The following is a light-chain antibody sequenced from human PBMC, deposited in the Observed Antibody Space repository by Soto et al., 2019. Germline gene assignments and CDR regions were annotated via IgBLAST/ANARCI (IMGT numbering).Light chain of an antibody. V-gene: IGKV3-20*01. CDR2: GAS. CDR1: QSVSNTY. J-gene: IGKJ5*01. CDR3: QQYGRSLIT. Sequence: EIVLTQSPGTLSLSPGERATLSCRASQSVSNTYLAWYQQKHGQAPRLLIYGASSSATDIPDRFSVSGSGTDFTVTISRLEPEDFAVYYCQQYGRSLITFGQGTRLELK.